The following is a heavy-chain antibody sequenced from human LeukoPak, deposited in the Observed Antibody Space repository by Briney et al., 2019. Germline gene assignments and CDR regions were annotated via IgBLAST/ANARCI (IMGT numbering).Heavy chain of an antibody. CDR2: INPNSGGT. V-gene: IGHV1-2*02. CDR1: GYTFTGYY. J-gene: IGHJ4*02. CDR3: ARDILTGSEPGY. Sequence: ASVKVSCKASGYTFTGYYMHWVRQAPGQGLEWMGWINPNSGGTNYAQKFQGRVTMTRDTSISTAYMELSRLRSDDAAVYYCARDILTGSEPGYWGQGTLVTVSS. D-gene: IGHD3-9*01.